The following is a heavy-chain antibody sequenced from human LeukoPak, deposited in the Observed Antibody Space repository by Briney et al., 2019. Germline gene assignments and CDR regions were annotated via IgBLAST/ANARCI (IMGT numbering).Heavy chain of an antibody. CDR1: GGSISSSN. D-gene: IGHD4-11*01. CDR3: AKGGHYSFFDY. CDR2: ISGDGTET. J-gene: IGHJ4*02. Sequence: PSETLSLTCAVSGGSISSSNWWSWVRQAPRKGLEWVSTISGDGTETFYADSVKGRFTISRDNSKNTHYLQMSSLRAEDTGIYYCAKGGHYSFFDYWGQGTLVTVSS. V-gene: IGHV3-23*01.